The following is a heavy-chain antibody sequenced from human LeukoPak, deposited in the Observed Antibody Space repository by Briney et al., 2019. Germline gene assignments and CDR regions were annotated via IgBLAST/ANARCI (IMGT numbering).Heavy chain of an antibody. V-gene: IGHV3-11*06. D-gene: IGHD5-18*01. CDR2: ISSSSSYI. J-gene: IGHJ4*02. CDR3: ARAGGYSYGYSFDY. Sequence: SGGSLRLSCAASGFTFSDYYMSWIRQAPGKGLEWVSSISSSSSYIYYAESVKGRFTISRDNAKNSLYLQMNSLRAEDTAVYYCARAGGYSYGYSFDYWGQGTLVTVSS. CDR1: GFTFSDYY.